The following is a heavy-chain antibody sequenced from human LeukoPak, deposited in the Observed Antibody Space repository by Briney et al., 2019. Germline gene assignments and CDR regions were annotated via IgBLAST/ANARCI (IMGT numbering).Heavy chain of an antibody. V-gene: IGHV4-59*08. J-gene: IGHJ4*02. CDR1: GGSISSYY. CDR3: ARLSQAFDY. Sequence: SETLSLTCTVSGGSISSYYWSWIRQPPGKGLEWIEYIYYSGSTNHNPSLKSRVTISVDTSKNQFSLKLSSVTAADTAVHYCARLSQAFDYWGQGTLVTVSS. CDR2: IYYSGST.